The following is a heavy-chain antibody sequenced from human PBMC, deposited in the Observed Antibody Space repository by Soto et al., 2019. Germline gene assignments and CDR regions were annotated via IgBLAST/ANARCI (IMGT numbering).Heavy chain of an antibody. CDR3: ARLYGSVTTYDY. CDR1: GFTFSDYW. V-gene: IGHV3-7*01. J-gene: IGHJ4*02. CDR2: INQDGSDR. Sequence: EVQLVESGGGLVQPGGSLRLSCAASGFTFSDYWMSWVRQAPGKGLEWVASINQDGSDRRYVDSMRGRFTVSRDNTKNSLHLQMNSLRVEDTAVYFCARLYGSVTTYDYWGQGTLATVSS. D-gene: IGHD6-19*01.